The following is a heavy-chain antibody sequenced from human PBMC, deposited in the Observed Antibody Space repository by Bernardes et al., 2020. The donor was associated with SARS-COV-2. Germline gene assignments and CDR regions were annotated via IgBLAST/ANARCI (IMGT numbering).Heavy chain of an antibody. CDR3: VRDPPADILTRPPDY. CDR2: IYGGNGNT. Sequence: ASVKVSCKASGYMFSNYNMHWVRQAPGQRLEWMGWIYGGNGNTKYSENFQDRVTITRDTSASTAYMELSSLRFEDTAVYYCVRDPPADILTRPPDYWGQGTLVIVSS. J-gene: IGHJ4*02. V-gene: IGHV1-3*01. D-gene: IGHD3-9*01. CDR1: GYMFSNYN.